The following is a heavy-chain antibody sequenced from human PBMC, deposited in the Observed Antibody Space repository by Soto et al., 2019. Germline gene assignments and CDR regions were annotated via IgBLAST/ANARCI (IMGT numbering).Heavy chain of an antibody. CDR3: ARGRYGDY. Sequence: GPGVKKPGASVKVSCKGSGYIFTSYGIAWVRQAPVQGLEWMGWISAHNGNTEYAQKFQGRVTVTRDTSTSTAYLELRSLRSDDTALYYCARGRYGDYWGQGALVTVSS. J-gene: IGHJ4*02. CDR1: GYIFTSYG. CDR2: ISAHNGNT. V-gene: IGHV1-18*01. D-gene: IGHD4-17*01.